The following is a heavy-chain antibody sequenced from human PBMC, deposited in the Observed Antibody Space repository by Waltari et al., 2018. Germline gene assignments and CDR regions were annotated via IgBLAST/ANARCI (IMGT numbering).Heavy chain of an antibody. Sequence: QVQLQQWGAGLLKPSETLSLTCSVSGASLSSYSWGWVRHVPGKGLEWIGQIRHPGNTNYNPSLQSRVAISIDTSRNQFSLRVFSVTAADTGLYFCTRGGNYDFWSHSPFVDPWGQGTQVSVSS. CDR2: IRHPGNT. J-gene: IGHJ5*02. V-gene: IGHV4-34*01. CDR1: GASLSSYS. D-gene: IGHD3-3*01. CDR3: TRGGNYDFWSHSPFVDP.